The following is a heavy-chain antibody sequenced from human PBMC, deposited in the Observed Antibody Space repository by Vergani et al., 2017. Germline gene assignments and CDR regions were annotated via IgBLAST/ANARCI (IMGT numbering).Heavy chain of an antibody. CDR1: GFTFNHYD. CDR2: ISGSGGST. CDR3: AKSNPRNSGYDYLYYYHAMDV. J-gene: IGHJ6*02. D-gene: IGHD5-12*01. V-gene: IGHV3-23*01. Sequence: EVQLLESGGDLVQPGGSLRLSCAASGFTFNHYDMNWVRQAPGKGLEWVSGISGSGGSTYYAGSVKGLFTISRDSSKNTLYLQMNSLSAGDTAVYYCAKSNPRNSGYDYLYYYHAMDVWGQGTTVTVSS.